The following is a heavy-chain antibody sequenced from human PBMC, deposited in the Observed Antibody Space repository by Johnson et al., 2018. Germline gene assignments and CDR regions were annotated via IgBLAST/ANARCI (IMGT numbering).Heavy chain of an antibody. V-gene: IGHV3-23*04. D-gene: IGHD6-13*01. CDR3: AKDPYSNSWYKFCHH. CDR1: GFTFSNYA. CDR2: ISFSDDSA. J-gene: IGHJ1*01. Sequence: EVQLVESGGGLVQPGGSLRLSCAASGFTFSNYAMSWVRQAPGKGLEWVSSISFSDDSAYYTDSVKGRFTITRDNSKNTLYLQMNSLSAEDTAVYYSAKDPYSNSWYKFCHHWGQGTLVTVSS.